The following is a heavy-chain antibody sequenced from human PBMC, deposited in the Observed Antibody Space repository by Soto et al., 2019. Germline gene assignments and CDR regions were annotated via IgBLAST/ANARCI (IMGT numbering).Heavy chain of an antibody. V-gene: IGHV3-23*01. CDR3: AKDRGSGGIVAGTPDY. D-gene: IGHD6-19*01. J-gene: IGHJ4*02. CDR1: GFTVSSSA. Sequence: VGSLRLSCAASGFTVSSSAMIWVRQAPGKGLEWVATFSAGGSRYYADSVKGRFTISRNSSQNTLYLQMNGLRAEDTALYYCAKDRGSGGIVAGTPDYWGQGTLVTVSS. CDR2: FSAGGSR.